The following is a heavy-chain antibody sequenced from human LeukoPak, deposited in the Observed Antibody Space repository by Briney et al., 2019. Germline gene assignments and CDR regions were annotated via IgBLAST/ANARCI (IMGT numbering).Heavy chain of an antibody. Sequence: GASVKVSCKASGYTFTGYYMHWVRQATGQGLEWMGWMNPNSGNTGYAQKFQGRVTMTRNTSISTAYMELSSLRSEDTAVYYCARGGGSGSYYLLYYYYGMDVWGQGTTVTVSS. CDR2: MNPNSGNT. D-gene: IGHD3-10*01. CDR1: GYTFTGYY. V-gene: IGHV1-8*02. CDR3: ARGGGSGSYYLLYYYYGMDV. J-gene: IGHJ6*02.